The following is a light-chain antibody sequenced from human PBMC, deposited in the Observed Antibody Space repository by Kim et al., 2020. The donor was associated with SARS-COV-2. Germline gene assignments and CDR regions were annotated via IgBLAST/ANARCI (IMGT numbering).Light chain of an antibody. CDR2: GAS. J-gene: IGKJ1*01. V-gene: IGKV3-20*01. CDR1: ESVASGS. CDR3: QQYGSSPRT. Sequence: PGERAVLVCRASESVASGSLAWYQQKPGQAPRLLIYGASSRAAAIPDRFSGGGSGTDFTLTISRLEPEDFAVYYCQQYGSSPRTFGQGTKVDIK.